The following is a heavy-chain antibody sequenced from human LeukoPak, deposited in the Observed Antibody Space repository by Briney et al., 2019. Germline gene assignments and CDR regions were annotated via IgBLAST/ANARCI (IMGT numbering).Heavy chain of an antibody. CDR1: GFTFSNYW. Sequence: SGGSLRLSCAASGFTFSNYWMSWVRQAPGKGLEWVANIKQDGREKYYVDSGKGRFTISRDNAKNSLYLQMNSLRAEDTAVYYCARDSSPGYYDYVWGTYPRYWGLGTLVTVSS. D-gene: IGHD3-16*02. V-gene: IGHV3-7*05. CDR3: ARDSSPGYYDYVWGTYPRY. CDR2: IKQDGREK. J-gene: IGHJ4*02.